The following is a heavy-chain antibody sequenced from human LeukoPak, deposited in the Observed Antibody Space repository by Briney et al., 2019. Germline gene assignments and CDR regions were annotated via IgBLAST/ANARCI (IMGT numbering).Heavy chain of an antibody. CDR1: GDSISSFY. J-gene: IGHJ4*02. V-gene: IGHV4-59*01. CDR2: IYYSGST. Sequence: SETLSLTCTVSGDSISSFYWSWIRQPPGKGLEWLGYIYYSGSTNYNPSLKSRVTISVDTSKNQFSLKLSSVTAADTAVYYCARGVVAAPQTFDYWGQGTLVTVSS. D-gene: IGHD2-15*01. CDR3: ARGVVAAPQTFDY.